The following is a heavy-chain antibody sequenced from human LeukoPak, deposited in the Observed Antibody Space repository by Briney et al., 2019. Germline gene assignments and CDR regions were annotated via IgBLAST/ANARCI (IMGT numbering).Heavy chain of an antibody. CDR1: GDSVSSNSAA. J-gene: IGHJ6*02. CDR3: AREPTQYCSGGSCYSYYCYYYGMDV. D-gene: IGHD2-15*01. Sequence: SQTLSLTCAISGDSVSSNSAAWNWIRQSPSRGLEWLGRTYYRSKWYDDYAVSVKSRITINPDTSKNQFSLQLNSVTPEDTAVYYCAREPTQYCSGGSCYSYYCYYYGMDVWGQGTTVTVSS. CDR2: TYYRSKWYD. V-gene: IGHV6-1*01.